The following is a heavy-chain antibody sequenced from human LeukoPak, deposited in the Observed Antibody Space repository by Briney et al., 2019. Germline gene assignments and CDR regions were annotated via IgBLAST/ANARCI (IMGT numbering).Heavy chain of an antibody. Sequence: PGGSLRLSCAASGFTFSSHWMHWVRQAPGKGLVWVSGINSDGSRTTYADSVKGRFTISRDNAKNTLYLQMDSLRAEDTAVYYCARGYYGGHTGDYWGQGTLVTVSS. D-gene: IGHD4-23*01. CDR1: GFTFSSHW. J-gene: IGHJ4*02. V-gene: IGHV3-74*01. CDR3: ARGYYGGHTGDY. CDR2: INSDGSRT.